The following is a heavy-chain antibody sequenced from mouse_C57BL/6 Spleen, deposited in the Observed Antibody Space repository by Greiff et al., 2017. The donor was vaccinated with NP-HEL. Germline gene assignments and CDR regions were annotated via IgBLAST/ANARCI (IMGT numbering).Heavy chain of an antibody. Sequence: EVQLQQSGPGLVKPSQSLSLTCSVTGYSITSGYYWNWIRQFPGTKLEWMGYISYDGSNNYNPSLKNRISITRDTSKNQFFLKLNSVTTEDTATYYWATTTVVARGFAYWGQGTLVTVSA. CDR3: ATTTVVARGFAY. D-gene: IGHD1-1*01. CDR1: GYSITSGYY. CDR2: ISYDGSN. J-gene: IGHJ3*01. V-gene: IGHV3-6*01.